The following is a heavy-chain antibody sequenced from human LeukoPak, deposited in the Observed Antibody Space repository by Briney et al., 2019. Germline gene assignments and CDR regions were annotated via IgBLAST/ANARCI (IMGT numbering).Heavy chain of an antibody. CDR1: GGTFSSYA. Sequence: SVKVSCKASGGTFSSYAISWVRQAPGQGLEWMGRIIPILGIANYAQKFQGRVTITADKSTSTAYMELSSLRSDDTAVYYCTRAGDALDFWGQGTMVTVSS. V-gene: IGHV1-69*04. CDR2: IIPILGIA. CDR3: TRAGDALDF. J-gene: IGHJ3*01.